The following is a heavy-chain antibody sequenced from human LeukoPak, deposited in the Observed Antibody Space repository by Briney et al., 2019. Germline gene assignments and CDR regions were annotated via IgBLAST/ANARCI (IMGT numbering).Heavy chain of an antibody. CDR3: AREQQWLVPFDP. J-gene: IGHJ5*02. D-gene: IGHD6-19*01. CDR1: GYTFTSYA. CDR2: INAGNGNT. V-gene: IGHV1-3*01. Sequence: ASVKVSCKASGYTFTSYAMHWVRQAPGQRLEWMGWINAGNGNTKYSQRFQGRVTITRDTSASTAYMELSSLRSEDTAVYYCAREQQWLVPFDPWGQGTLVTVSS.